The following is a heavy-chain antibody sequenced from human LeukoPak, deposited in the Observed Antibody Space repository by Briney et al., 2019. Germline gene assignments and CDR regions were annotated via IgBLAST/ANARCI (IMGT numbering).Heavy chain of an antibody. V-gene: IGHV3-30*02. CDR3: AKDSYYYDSSGYYPGGAFDI. Sequence: GGSLRLSCAASGFTFSSYGMHWVRQAPGKGLEWVAVIWYDGSNKYYADSVKGRFTISRDNSKNTLYLQMNSLRAEDTAVYYCAKDSYYYDSSGYYPGGAFDIWGQGTMVTVSS. D-gene: IGHD3-22*01. CDR2: IWYDGSNK. J-gene: IGHJ3*02. CDR1: GFTFSSYG.